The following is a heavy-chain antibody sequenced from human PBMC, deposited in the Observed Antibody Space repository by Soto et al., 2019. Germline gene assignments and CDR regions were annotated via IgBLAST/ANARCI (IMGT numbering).Heavy chain of an antibody. J-gene: IGHJ4*02. Sequence: HVQLVQSGGELKKPGASXKVSCNTSGYTFNTYFXXXXXQAXXQGLDWMGWVSPHNGNTNYAEKFQGRVTMTADTITKTAYMDLRNLRIDDTAVYYCARDTGNSFDYWGQGTPVTVSS. CDR1: GYTFNTYF. CDR3: ARDTGNSFDY. V-gene: IGHV1-18*01. CDR2: VSPHNGNT.